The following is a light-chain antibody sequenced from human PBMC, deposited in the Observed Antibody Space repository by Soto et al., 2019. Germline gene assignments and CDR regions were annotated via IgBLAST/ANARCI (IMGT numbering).Light chain of an antibody. Sequence: QSVLTQPASVSGSPGQSITISCTGISSDVGDYYYVPWYQHHPGKAPKLIIYGVSNRPSGVSNRFSGSKSGNTASLTISGLQTDDEADYYCSSYTSSANFVFGTGTKVTVL. CDR1: SSDVGDYYY. V-gene: IGLV2-14*01. CDR3: SSYTSSANFV. CDR2: GVS. J-gene: IGLJ1*01.